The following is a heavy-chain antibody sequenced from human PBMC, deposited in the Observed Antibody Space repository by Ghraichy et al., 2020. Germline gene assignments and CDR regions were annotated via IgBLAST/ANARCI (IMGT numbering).Heavy chain of an antibody. J-gene: IGHJ3*02. CDR3: ATDLTQDYYDRNAQFDAFDI. Sequence: ASVKFSCKVSGYTLTELSMHWVRQAPGKGLEWMGGFDPEAGETIYAQNFQGRVTMTEDTSTDTAYLGLSSLRSEDTAVYYCATDLTQDYYDRNAQFDAFDIWGQGTLVTVSS. D-gene: IGHD3-22*01. CDR1: GYTLTELS. V-gene: IGHV1-24*01. CDR2: FDPEAGET.